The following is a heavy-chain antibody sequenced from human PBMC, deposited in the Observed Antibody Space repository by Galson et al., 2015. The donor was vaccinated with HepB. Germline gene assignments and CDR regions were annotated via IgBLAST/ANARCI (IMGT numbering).Heavy chain of an antibody. V-gene: IGHV4-39*02. CDR3: AREHGGSSQGNYGMDV. Sequence: ETLFLTCTVSGGSISSSTYCWGWVRQPPRKGVEWIWSIYYSGSPYYNPSLKSRFSITVATPKNQFPQKLSSVTAADTAVYYCAREHGGSSQGNYGMDVWGQGTTVTVSS. D-gene: IGHD1-26*01. CDR2: IYYSGSP. CDR1: GGSISSSTYC. J-gene: IGHJ6*02.